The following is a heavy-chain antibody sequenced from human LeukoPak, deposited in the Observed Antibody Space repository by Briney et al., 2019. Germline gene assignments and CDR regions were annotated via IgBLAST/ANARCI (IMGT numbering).Heavy chain of an antibody. J-gene: IGHJ4*02. D-gene: IGHD3-9*01. CDR3: ARRLILTGYPRGDYFDY. Sequence: SGTLSLTCTVSGGSVTSSSYYWGWIRQPPGKGLEWIGSIYYSGSTYYNPSLKSRVTISVDTSKNQFSLKLSSVTAADTAVYYCARRLILTGYPRGDYFDYWGQGTLVTVSS. CDR1: GGSVTSSSYY. V-gene: IGHV4-39*01. CDR2: IYYSGST.